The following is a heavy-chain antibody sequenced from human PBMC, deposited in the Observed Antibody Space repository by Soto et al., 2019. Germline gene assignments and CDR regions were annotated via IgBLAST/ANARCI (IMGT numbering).Heavy chain of an antibody. D-gene: IGHD1-7*01. V-gene: IGHV3-30*18. CDR1: GFTFSTYG. CDR2: ISYDGSNK. J-gene: IGHJ6*02. CDR3: AKDRVPELRHFYYGMDV. Sequence: PGGSLRLSCAASGFTFSTYGMHWVRQAPGKGLEWVAVISYDGSNKYYADSVKGRFTISRDNSKNTLYLKMNSLRVEDTAVYYCAKDRVPELRHFYYGMDVWGQGTTVTVSS.